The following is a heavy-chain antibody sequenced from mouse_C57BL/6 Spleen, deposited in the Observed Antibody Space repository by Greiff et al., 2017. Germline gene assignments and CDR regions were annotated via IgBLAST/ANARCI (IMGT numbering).Heavy chain of an antibody. Sequence: VQLQQSGAELVRPGASVTLSCKASGYTFTDYEMHWVKQTPVHGLEWIGAIDPETGGTAYNQKFKGKAILTADKSSSTAYMELRSLTSEDSAVYYCTRYYALYYFDDWGQGTTLTVSS. CDR2: IDPETGGT. CDR1: GYTFTDYE. V-gene: IGHV1-15*01. CDR3: TRYYALYYFDD. D-gene: IGHD1-1*01. J-gene: IGHJ2*01.